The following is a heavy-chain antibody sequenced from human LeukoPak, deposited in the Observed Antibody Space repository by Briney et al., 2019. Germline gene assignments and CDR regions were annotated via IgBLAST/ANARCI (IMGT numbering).Heavy chain of an antibody. CDR3: ARDSDTFYRYFDY. Sequence: GGSLRLSCAASGFTFSSYWMSWVRQAPGKGLEWVANIRQDGSEKYYVDSVKGRFTISRDNAKNSLYLQMNSLRAEDTAVYYCARDSDTFYRYFDYWGQGTLVTVSS. CDR1: GFTFSSYW. D-gene: IGHD2/OR15-2a*01. V-gene: IGHV3-7*01. J-gene: IGHJ4*02. CDR2: IRQDGSEK.